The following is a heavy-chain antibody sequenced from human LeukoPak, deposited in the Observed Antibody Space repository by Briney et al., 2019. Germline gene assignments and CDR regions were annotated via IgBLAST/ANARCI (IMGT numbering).Heavy chain of an antibody. V-gene: IGHV3-48*03. CDR3: AREEYLDPTMPAVLGLYDY. D-gene: IGHD2-2*01. J-gene: IGHJ4*02. CDR1: GFTFSSYG. CDR2: ISSSGSTI. Sequence: PGRSLRLSCAASGFTFSSYGMHWVRQAPGKGLEWVSYISSSGSTIYYADSVKGRFTISRDNAKNSLYLQMNSLRAEDTAVYYCAREEYLDPTMPAVLGLYDYWGQGTLVTVSS.